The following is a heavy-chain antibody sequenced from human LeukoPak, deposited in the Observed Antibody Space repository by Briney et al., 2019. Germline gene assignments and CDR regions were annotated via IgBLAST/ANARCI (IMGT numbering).Heavy chain of an antibody. CDR2: IIPIFGTT. Sequence: SVKVSCKASGGTFNSYAISWVRQAPGQGLEWMGGIIPIFGTTNYAQKVQGRVTITTDASTTTAYMELSSLRSKDTAVYYCARARSPSSGYLLRDHNWFDLWGQVTLVTVSS. CDR1: GGTFNSYA. CDR3: ARARSPSSGYLLRDHNWFDL. D-gene: IGHD3-22*01. J-gene: IGHJ5*02. V-gene: IGHV1-69*05.